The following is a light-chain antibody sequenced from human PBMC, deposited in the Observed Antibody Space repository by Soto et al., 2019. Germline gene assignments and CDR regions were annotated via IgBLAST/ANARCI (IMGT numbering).Light chain of an antibody. CDR3: RQYGSVCWT. V-gene: IGKV3-20*01. CDR1: QNVDSNY. Sequence: IVVTQSPCTLSVSQGERATLSCRASQNVDSNYLAWYQQKPGKAPGIIIFGASGRATGIPDRFSGSGSGTDFTLTISRLELEDFAVYYGRQYGSVCWTFGKGTRWIS. J-gene: IGKJ1*01. CDR2: GAS.